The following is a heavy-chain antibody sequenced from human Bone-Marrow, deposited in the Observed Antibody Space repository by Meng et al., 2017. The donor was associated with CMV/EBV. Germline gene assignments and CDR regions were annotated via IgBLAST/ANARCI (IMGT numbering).Heavy chain of an antibody. Sequence: SQTLSLTCAVYGGSFSGYYWSWIRQPPGKGLEWIGTIYHSGTTYFNPSLKSRVTISVATSKNQFSLKLRSVTAADTAVYYCARMTTVKGGDYFDYWGQGTLVTVSS. CDR2: IYHSGTT. J-gene: IGHJ4*02. CDR3: ARMTTVKGGDYFDY. V-gene: IGHV4-34*01. D-gene: IGHD4-11*01. CDR1: GGSFSGYY.